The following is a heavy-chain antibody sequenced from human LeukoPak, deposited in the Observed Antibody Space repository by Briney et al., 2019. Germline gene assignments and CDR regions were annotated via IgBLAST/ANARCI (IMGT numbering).Heavy chain of an antibody. J-gene: IGHJ5*02. D-gene: IGHD3-22*01. Sequence: ASVKVSCKASGYTFTSYDINWVRQATGQGLEWMGWMNPNSGNTGYAQKFQGRVTMTRNTSISTAYMELSSLRSEDTAVYYCASGVNYYDSSGYLNWFDPWGQGTLVTVSS. CDR1: GYTFTSYD. V-gene: IGHV1-8*01. CDR2: MNPNSGNT. CDR3: ASGVNYYDSSGYLNWFDP.